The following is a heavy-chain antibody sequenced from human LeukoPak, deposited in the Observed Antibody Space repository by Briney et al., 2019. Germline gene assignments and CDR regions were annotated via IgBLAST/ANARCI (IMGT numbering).Heavy chain of an antibody. V-gene: IGHV3-30-3*01. CDR3: ATPRDFDWLLRD. J-gene: IGHJ4*02. CDR2: ISYDGSNK. D-gene: IGHD3-9*01. Sequence: GGSLRLSCAASGFTFSSYAMRWVRQAPGKGLEWVAVISYDGSNKYYADSVKGRFTISRDNSKNTLYLQMNSLRAEDTAVYYCATPRDFDWLLRDWGQGTLVTVSS. CDR1: GFTFSSYA.